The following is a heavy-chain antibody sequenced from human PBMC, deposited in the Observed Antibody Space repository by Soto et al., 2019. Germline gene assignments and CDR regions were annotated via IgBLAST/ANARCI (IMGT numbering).Heavy chain of an antibody. D-gene: IGHD6-13*01. J-gene: IGHJ6*02. CDR3: ARDLQYSRLFYGMDV. CDR2: IYYSGST. V-gene: IGHV4-31*03. Sequence: QVPLQESGPGLVKPSQTLSLTCTVSGGSISSGGYYWSWIRQHPGKGLEWIGYIYYSGSTYYNPSLKXRXTLXVDTSKNQFSLKLSSVTAADTAVYYCARDLQYSRLFYGMDVWGQGTTVTVSS. CDR1: GGSISSGGYY.